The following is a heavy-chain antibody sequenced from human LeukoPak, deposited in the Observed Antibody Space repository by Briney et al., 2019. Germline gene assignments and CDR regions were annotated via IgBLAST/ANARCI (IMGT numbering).Heavy chain of an antibody. J-gene: IGHJ4*02. CDR2: ISSSGSTI. CDR3: ARSDPPMLDGYNLCDY. D-gene: IGHD5-24*01. Sequence: GGSLRLSCAASGFTFSNAWMSWVRQAPGKGLEWVSYISSSGSTIYYADSVKGRFTISRDNAKNSLYPQMNSLRAEDTAVYYCARSDPPMLDGYNLCDYWGQGTLVTVSS. CDR1: GFTFSNAW. V-gene: IGHV3-11*04.